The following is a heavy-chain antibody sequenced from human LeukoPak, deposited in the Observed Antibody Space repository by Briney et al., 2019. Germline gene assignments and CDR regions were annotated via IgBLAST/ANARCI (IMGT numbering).Heavy chain of an antibody. Sequence: SQTLSLTCTVSGGSINSGDYYWSWIRQPPGKGLEWIGYIYYSANTNYNPSLKSRVTILVDTPKNHFSLRLSSVTAADTAVYYCARGSLDDYGGNSARYNWFDAWGQGILVTVSS. CDR2: IYYSANT. D-gene: IGHD4-23*01. J-gene: IGHJ5*02. CDR1: GGSINSGDYY. CDR3: ARGSLDDYGGNSARYNWFDA. V-gene: IGHV4-61*03.